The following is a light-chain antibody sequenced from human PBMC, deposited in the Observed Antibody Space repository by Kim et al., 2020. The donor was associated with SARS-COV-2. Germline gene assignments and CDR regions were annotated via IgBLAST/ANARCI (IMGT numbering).Light chain of an antibody. CDR2: YSS. CDR3: QVWDNGGERIV. V-gene: IGLV3-21*04. J-gene: IGLJ2*01. Sequence: APGQTAIIACGTNTIGPKRLNCYQQKPGPAPVLVISYSSDRPSGIPGRFSGSSSGNTATLTISGVEAGDEAVYYCQVWDNGGERIVFGGGTRLTVL. CDR1: TIGPKR.